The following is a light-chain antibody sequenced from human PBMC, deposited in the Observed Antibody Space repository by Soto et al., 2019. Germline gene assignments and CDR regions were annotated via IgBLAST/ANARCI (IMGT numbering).Light chain of an antibody. CDR2: GAS. CDR3: QQYNDWPPWT. CDR1: QSVASN. V-gene: IGKV3-15*01. J-gene: IGKJ1*01. Sequence: EIVMTQSPATLSVSPGERATLSCRASQSVASNLAWYQQKPGQAPRLLIYGASAGATGIPARFSGSASGTEFTLTISSLQSEDFAVYYCQQYNDWPPWTFGQGTKVDIK.